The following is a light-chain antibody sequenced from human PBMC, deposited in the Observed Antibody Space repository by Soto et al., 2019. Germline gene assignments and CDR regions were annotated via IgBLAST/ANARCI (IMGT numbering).Light chain of an antibody. V-gene: IGKV1-27*01. CDR3: QSYSSVPLT. J-gene: IGKJ4*01. CDR2: DAS. Sequence: DIQMTQSPSSLSASAGDRVTITCRASQGIGNYLAWFHQKPGKVPELLIYDASTLHSGVPSRFSGSGSGTDFTLTISSLQPEDVATYYCQSYSSVPLTFGGGTKVEIK. CDR1: QGIGNY.